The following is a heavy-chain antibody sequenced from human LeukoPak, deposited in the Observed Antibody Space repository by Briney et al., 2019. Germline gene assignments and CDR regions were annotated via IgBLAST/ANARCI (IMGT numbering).Heavy chain of an antibody. CDR2: IIPILGTA. Sequence: ASVKVSCKASGGTFSSYAISWVRQAPGQGLEWMGGIIPILGTANYAQKFQGRVTITADKSTITAYMELSILRAEDTAVYYCASKTMCTITDGWGQGTLVTVSS. D-gene: IGHD5-24*01. J-gene: IGHJ4*02. V-gene: IGHV1-69*06. CDR3: ASKTMCTITDG. CDR1: GGTFSSYA.